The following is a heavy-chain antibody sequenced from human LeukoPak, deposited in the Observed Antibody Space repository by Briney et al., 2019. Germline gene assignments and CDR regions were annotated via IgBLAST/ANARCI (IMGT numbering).Heavy chain of an antibody. J-gene: IGHJ6*02. CDR3: ARLPPQTYSSSWYVWDPYYYYGMDV. CDR1: GGSVSSGSYY. D-gene: IGHD6-13*01. Sequence: PSETLSLTCTVSGGSVSSGSYYWSWIRQPPGKGLEWIGYIYYSGSTNYNPSLKSRVTISVDTSKNQFSLKLSSVTAADTAVYYCARLPPQTYSSSWYVWDPYYYYGMDVWGQGTTVTVSS. CDR2: IYYSGST. V-gene: IGHV4-61*01.